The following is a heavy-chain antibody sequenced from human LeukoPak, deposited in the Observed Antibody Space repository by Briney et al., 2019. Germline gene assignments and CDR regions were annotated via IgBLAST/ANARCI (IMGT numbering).Heavy chain of an antibody. Sequence: PGGSLRLSCAASGFTFSSYEMNWVRQAPGKGLEWVAVISYEGSNQYYADSVKGRFTISRDNAKNTMDLQMNSLRAEDTAVYYCARGGYSYGWINYYFDYWGQGTLVTVSS. D-gene: IGHD5-18*01. CDR2: ISYEGSNQ. V-gene: IGHV3-30*04. J-gene: IGHJ4*02. CDR1: GFTFSSYE. CDR3: ARGGYSYGWINYYFDY.